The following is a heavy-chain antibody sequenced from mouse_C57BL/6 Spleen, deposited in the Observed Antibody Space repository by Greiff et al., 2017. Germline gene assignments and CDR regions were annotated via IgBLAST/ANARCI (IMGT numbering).Heavy chain of an antibody. CDR3: ARSVYDYDVDY. Sequence: DVMLVESGGGLVQPGGSLSLSCAASGFTFTDYYMSWVRQPPGKALEWLGFIRNKANGYTTDYSASVKGRFTISRDKSQSILYLQMNARRAEDSAAYYCARSVYDYDVDYWGQWTLVTVSA. J-gene: IGHJ3*01. CDR2: IRNKANGYTT. V-gene: IGHV7-3*01. D-gene: IGHD2-4*01. CDR1: GFTFTDYY.